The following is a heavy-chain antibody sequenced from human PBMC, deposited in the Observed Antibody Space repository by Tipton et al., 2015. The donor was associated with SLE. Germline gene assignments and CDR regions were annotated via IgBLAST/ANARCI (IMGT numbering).Heavy chain of an antibody. Sequence: SGFTLSNYGMHWVRQAPGKGLEWVAFIRYDGSNKYYTDSVQGRFTISRDNSKNTLFLQMNSLRAEDTAVYYCAKDRASGWSRGGMDVWGQGTTVSVSS. CDR2: IRYDGSNK. CDR3: AKDRASGWSRGGMDV. D-gene: IGHD6-19*01. J-gene: IGHJ6*02. CDR1: GFTLSNYG. V-gene: IGHV3-30*02.